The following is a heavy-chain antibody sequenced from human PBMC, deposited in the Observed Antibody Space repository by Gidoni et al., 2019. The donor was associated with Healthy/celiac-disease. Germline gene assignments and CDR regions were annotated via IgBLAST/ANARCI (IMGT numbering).Heavy chain of an antibody. V-gene: IGHV3-7*01. CDR1: GFTFGSDW. CDR3: ARDDNAYDFWSGSPDYFAY. D-gene: IGHD3-3*01. J-gene: IGHJ4*02. Sequence: EVQLVEYGGGLVQPGGSLSLSCAASGFTFGSDWMSGVRQAPGKGLEWVANIKQDVRKKYYVYSVNGRSTISRDNAKNSLYLQLNSLRAEATAVYYCARDDNAYDFWSGSPDYFAYWGQGTLVTVSS. CDR2: IKQDVRKK.